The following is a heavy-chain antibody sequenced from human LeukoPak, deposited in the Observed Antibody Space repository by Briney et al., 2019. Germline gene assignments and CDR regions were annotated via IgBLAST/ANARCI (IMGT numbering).Heavy chain of an antibody. D-gene: IGHD3-16*02. CDR3: AKSGITFGGVIVSRSYGMDV. Sequence: GGSLRLSCAVSGFTFSSYAMSWVRQAPGKGLEWVSAISGSGGSTYYADSVKGRFTISRDNSKNTLYLQMNSLRAEDTAVYYCAKSGITFGGVIVSRSYGMDVWGQGTTVTVSS. V-gene: IGHV3-23*01. CDR1: GFTFSSYA. CDR2: ISGSGGST. J-gene: IGHJ6*02.